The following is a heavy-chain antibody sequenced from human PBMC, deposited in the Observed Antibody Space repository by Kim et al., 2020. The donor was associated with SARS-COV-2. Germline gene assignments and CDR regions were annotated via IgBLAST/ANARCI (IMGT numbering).Heavy chain of an antibody. Sequence: YARKVQGRVTRTRDTSTSPVYMTLSSLRAEDTAVYYCARDYYGSGSYSVYWGQGTLVTVSS. D-gene: IGHD3-10*01. J-gene: IGHJ4*02. V-gene: IGHV1-46*01. CDR3: ARDYYGSGSYSVY.